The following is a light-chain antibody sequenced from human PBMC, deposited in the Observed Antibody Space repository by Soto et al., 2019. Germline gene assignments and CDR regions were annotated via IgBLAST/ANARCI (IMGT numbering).Light chain of an antibody. V-gene: IGLV2-14*01. CDR1: SSDVGGYNY. J-gene: IGLJ1*01. CDR2: EVS. Sequence: QSALTQPASVSGSPGQSITISCTGNSSDVGGYNYVSWYQQHPGKAPKLMIYEVSNRPSGVSNRFSGSKSGNTASLTISGLPAEDEADYYCSSYISRSIDYVFGTGTKLTVL. CDR3: SSYISRSIDYV.